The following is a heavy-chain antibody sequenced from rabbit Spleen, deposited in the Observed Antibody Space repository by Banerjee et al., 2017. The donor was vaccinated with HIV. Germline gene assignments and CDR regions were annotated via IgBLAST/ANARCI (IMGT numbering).Heavy chain of an antibody. CDR1: GFDLSAYYY. Sequence: QEQLVESGGGLVKPEGSLKLSCTASGFDLSAYYYMCWVRQAPGKGLEWIGCIYTGDDSTYYANWAKGRFTISKTSSTTVTLQMTSLTAADTATYFCVRWRNGYADGANLWGPGTLVTVS. V-gene: IGHV1S45*01. D-gene: IGHD6-1*01. CDR2: IYTGDDST. J-gene: IGHJ4*01. CDR3: VRWRNGYADGANL.